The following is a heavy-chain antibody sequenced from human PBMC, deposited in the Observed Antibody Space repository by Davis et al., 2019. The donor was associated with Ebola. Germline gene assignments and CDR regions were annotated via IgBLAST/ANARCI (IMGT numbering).Heavy chain of an antibody. CDR3: AKDAVGWLEGWFDP. CDR2: IRYDGSNK. J-gene: IGHJ5*02. CDR1: GFTFSSYG. D-gene: IGHD6-19*01. V-gene: IGHV3-30*02. Sequence: GGSLRLSCAASGFTFSSYGMHWVRQAPGKGLEWVAFIRYDGSNKYYADSVKGRFTISRDNSKNTLYLQMNSLRAEDTALYYCAKDAVGWLEGWFDPWGQGTLVTVSS.